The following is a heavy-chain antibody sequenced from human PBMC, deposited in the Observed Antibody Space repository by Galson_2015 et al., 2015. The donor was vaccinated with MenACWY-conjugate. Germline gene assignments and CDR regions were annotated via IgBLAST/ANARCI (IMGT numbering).Heavy chain of an antibody. CDR1: GFTFSSYW. Sequence: YLRLSCAASGFTFSSYWMHWVRQAPGKGLVWVSRVNSDGSGTGYADSVKGRFTISRDNAKNMLFLQMNSLKVEDTAVYYCARSYVPGSDRKNYYMDVWGRGTTVTVSS. V-gene: IGHV3-74*01. J-gene: IGHJ6*03. D-gene: IGHD3-16*01. CDR3: ARSYVPGSDRKNYYMDV. CDR2: VNSDGSGT.